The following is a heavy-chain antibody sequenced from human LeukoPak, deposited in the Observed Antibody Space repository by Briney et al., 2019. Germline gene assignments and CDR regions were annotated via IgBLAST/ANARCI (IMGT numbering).Heavy chain of an antibody. CDR1: GFTFNNYA. V-gene: IGHV3-23*01. CDR2: IDGGGDAT. Sequence: GGSLRLSCAASGFTFNNYAMGWVRQPPGKGLEWLSAIDGGGDATKYADSVKGRFTISRDNSKNTLYLQMNSLRAEDTAVYYCAKDRSGSYSQGLDYWGQGTLVTVSS. CDR3: AKDRSGSYSQGLDY. J-gene: IGHJ4*02. D-gene: IGHD1-26*01.